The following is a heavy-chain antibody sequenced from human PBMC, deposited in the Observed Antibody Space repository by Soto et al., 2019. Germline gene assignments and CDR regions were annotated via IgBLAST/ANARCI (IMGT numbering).Heavy chain of an antibody. CDR2: ISWNSGSI. CDR1: GFTFDDYA. J-gene: IGHJ4*02. D-gene: IGHD6-13*01. V-gene: IGHV3-9*01. CDR3: AKDMGEWQQLISGFDY. Sequence: GGSLRLSCAASGFTFDDYAMHWVRQAPGKGLEWVSGISWNSGSIGYADSVKGRFTISRDNAKNSLYLQMNSLRAEDTALYYCAKDMGEWQQLISGFDYWGQGTLVTVSS.